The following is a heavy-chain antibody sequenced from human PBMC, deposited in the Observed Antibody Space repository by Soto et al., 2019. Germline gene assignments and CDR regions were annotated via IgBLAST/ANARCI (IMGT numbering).Heavy chain of an antibody. Sequence: WGSLRLSCAASGFTFSSYAMTLVRHSPLKGLEWVSAISGRGDSTYYADSVKGRFTISRDQSKNTLYLQMHSLRAEDTAVYFCAKERDNGADRYYFDDWGQGTLVTVSS. CDR2: ISGRGDST. CDR1: GFTFSSYA. V-gene: IGHV3-23*01. J-gene: IGHJ4*02. D-gene: IGHD2-8*01. CDR3: AKERDNGADRYYFDD.